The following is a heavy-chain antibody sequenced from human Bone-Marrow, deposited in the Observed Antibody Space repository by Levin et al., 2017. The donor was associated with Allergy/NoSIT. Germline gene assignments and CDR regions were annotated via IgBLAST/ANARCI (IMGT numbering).Heavy chain of an antibody. Sequence: LSLTCAASGFTFRNYAIHWVRQAPGKGLEWVSFISYDGINKYYADSVKGRFTISRDNSRNTLHLQMNNLRAEDTAVYYCAKEGVIASRLSGGMDVWGQGTTVTVSS. CDR3: AKEGVIASRLSGGMDV. CDR2: ISYDGINK. V-gene: IGHV3-30-3*01. D-gene: IGHD6-6*01. CDR1: GFTFRNYA. J-gene: IGHJ6*02.